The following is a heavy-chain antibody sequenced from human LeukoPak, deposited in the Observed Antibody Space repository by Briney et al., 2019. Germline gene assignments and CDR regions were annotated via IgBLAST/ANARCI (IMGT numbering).Heavy chain of an antibody. V-gene: IGHV3-74*01. CDR3: ARASNGWSPFDY. Sequence: GGSLRLSCAASGFTFSSYWMHWVRQAPGKGLVWVSRINSDGSSTSYADSVKGRFTISRDNAKNTLYLQMNSLRAEDTAVYYCARASNGWSPFDYWGQGTLVTVSS. D-gene: IGHD6-19*01. J-gene: IGHJ4*02. CDR2: INSDGSST. CDR1: GFTFSSYW.